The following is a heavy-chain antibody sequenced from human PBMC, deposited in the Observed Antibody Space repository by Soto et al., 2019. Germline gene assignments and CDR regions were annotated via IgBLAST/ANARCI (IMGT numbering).Heavy chain of an antibody. Sequence: KPSETLSLTCTVSGGSISSYYWSWIRQPPGKGLEWIGYIYYSGSTNYNPSLKSRVTISVDTSKNQFSLKLSSVTAADTAVYYCARTDYYGSGNYMDVWGKGTTVTVSS. J-gene: IGHJ6*03. CDR2: IYYSGST. D-gene: IGHD3-10*01. CDR3: ARTDYYGSGNYMDV. CDR1: GGSISSYY. V-gene: IGHV4-59*01.